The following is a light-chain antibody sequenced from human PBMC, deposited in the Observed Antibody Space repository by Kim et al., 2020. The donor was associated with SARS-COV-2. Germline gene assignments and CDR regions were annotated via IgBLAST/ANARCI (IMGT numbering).Light chain of an antibody. CDR3: QQSYNTPPIT. J-gene: IGKJ5*01. Sequence: DIQMTQSPSSLSASAGDRVTITCRASQTIHIYLNWYQQRPGKAPKLLIESASTLQSGVPSRFSGGGSGTDFTLTISSVQPEDFATYYCQQSYNTPPITFGQGTQLEIK. CDR2: SAS. CDR1: QTIHIY. V-gene: IGKV1-39*01.